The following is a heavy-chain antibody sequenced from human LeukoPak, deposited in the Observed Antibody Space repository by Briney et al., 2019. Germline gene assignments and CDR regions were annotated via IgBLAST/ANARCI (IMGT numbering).Heavy chain of an antibody. D-gene: IGHD3-22*01. CDR2: IFYDGTIQ. J-gene: IGHJ4*02. V-gene: IGHV3-30*04. CDR1: GFTFSSYA. Sequence: GGSLGLSCAASGFTFSSYAMHWVRQAPGKGLEWVAVIFYDGTIQYYSDSVRGRLIVSRDNPKNTLYLQMNSLRAEDTAVYYCARDPRGPAGYDSPARDTFDYWGQGTLVTVSS. CDR3: ARDPRGPAGYDSPARDTFDY.